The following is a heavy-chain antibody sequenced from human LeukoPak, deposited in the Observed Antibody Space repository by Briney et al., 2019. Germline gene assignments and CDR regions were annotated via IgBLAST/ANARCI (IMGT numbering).Heavy chain of an antibody. CDR3: AKAYDFWSGYYVD. CDR2: ISYDGSNK. V-gene: IGHV3-30*18. D-gene: IGHD3-3*01. J-gene: IGHJ4*02. Sequence: QPGRSLRLSCAASGFTFSSYGMHWGRQAPGKGLEWVAVISYDGSNKYYADSVKGRFTISRDNSKNTLYLQMNSLRAEDTAVYYCAKAYDFWSGYYVDWGQGTLVTVSS. CDR1: GFTFSSYG.